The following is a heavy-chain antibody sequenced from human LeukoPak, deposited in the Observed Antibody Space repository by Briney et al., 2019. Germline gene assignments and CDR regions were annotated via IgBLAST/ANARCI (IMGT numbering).Heavy chain of an antibody. J-gene: IGHJ4*02. CDR2: ISSDGGST. Sequence: GGSLRLSCAASGFNFSSYAMHWVRQAPGKGLEYVSAISSDGGSTYFADSVKGRFTVSRDNSKNTLYLEMGSLRNEDMAVYYCAGSWFGFDYWGQGTLVTVSS. CDR3: AGSWFGFDY. CDR1: GFNFSSYA. V-gene: IGHV3-64*02. D-gene: IGHD3-10*01.